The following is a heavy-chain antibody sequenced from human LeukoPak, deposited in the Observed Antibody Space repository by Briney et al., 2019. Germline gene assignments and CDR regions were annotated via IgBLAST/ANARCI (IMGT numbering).Heavy chain of an antibody. CDR1: GYTFTSYY. Sequence: ASVKVSCKASGYTFTSYYMHWVRQAPGQGLEWMGIINPCGGSTSYAQKFQGRVTMTRDTSTSTVYMELSSLRSEDTAVYYCARDKRGCSSTSCYTSFYYYYGMDVWGKGTTATVSS. CDR2: INPCGGST. CDR3: ARDKRGCSSTSCYTSFYYYYGMDV. D-gene: IGHD2-2*02. V-gene: IGHV1-46*01. J-gene: IGHJ6*04.